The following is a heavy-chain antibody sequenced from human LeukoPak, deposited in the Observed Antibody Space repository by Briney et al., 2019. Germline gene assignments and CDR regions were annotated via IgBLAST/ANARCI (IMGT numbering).Heavy chain of an antibody. J-gene: IGHJ4*02. V-gene: IGHV3-23*01. D-gene: IGHD1-14*01. Sequence: GGSLRLSCAASGFTFSSYAMSWVRQAPGKGLEGVSSIIGSGGSTYYADSVKGRFTISRDNAKNSLYLQMNSLRAEDTAVYYCARDVTRGIIDYWGQGTLVTVSS. CDR2: IIGSGGST. CDR1: GFTFSSYA. CDR3: ARDVTRGIIDY.